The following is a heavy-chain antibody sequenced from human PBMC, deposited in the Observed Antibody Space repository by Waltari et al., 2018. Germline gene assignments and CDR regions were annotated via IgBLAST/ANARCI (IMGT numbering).Heavy chain of an antibody. CDR2: IYHSGVTYHT. D-gene: IGHD2-15*01. CDR1: GYSIRSGFY. J-gene: IGHJ4*02. V-gene: IGHV4-38-2*01. CDR3: GRWAPSTPQGHG. Sequence: QVQLQESGPGLVKPSETLSLTCAVSGYSIRSGFYWGWIRQPPGKGLEWIGSIYHSGVTYHTYYNVSLKSRITMSVATSNDQFSLNLTSVTAEDTAMYYCGRWAPSTPQGHGWGQGTLVTVSS.